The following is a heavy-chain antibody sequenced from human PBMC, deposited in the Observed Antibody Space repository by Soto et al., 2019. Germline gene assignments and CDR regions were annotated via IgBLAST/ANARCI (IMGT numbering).Heavy chain of an antibody. CDR3: ASSFITSVGTNG. CDR2: ISSSSSSI. D-gene: IGHD3-10*01. Sequence: EVQLVESGGGLVQPGGSLRLSCVASGFTFSNYGMNWVRQAPGKGLEWVSHISSSSSSIYYAESVRGRFTSYRDNAKNSLYMKMNSLVGEDAAVYYCASSFITSVGTNGWGQGTLVTVSS. V-gene: IGHV3-48*01. J-gene: IGHJ4*02. CDR1: GFTFSNYG.